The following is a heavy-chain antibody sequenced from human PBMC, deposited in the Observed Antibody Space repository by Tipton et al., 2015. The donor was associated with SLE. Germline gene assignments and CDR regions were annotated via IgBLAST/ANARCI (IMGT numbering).Heavy chain of an antibody. J-gene: IGHJ4*02. CDR3: AKDSRGDYYDSVGFDA. Sequence: RSLRLSCAASGFTFSSTWMHWVRQAPGKGLEWVSGIGWNSGRIGYADSVMGRFTISRDNAKNSLYLQMNSLRAEDTALYYCAKDSRGDYYDSVGFDAWGQGILVTVSS. CDR2: IGWNSGRI. CDR1: GFTFSSTW. D-gene: IGHD3-22*01. V-gene: IGHV3-9*01.